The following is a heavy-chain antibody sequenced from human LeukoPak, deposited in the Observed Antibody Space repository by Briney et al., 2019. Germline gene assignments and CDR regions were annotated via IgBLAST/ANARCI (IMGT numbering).Heavy chain of an antibody. J-gene: IGHJ5*02. Sequence: SETLSLTCTVSGGSITNYYWSWIRQPPGKGLECIGYIYYSGSTNYNPSLKSRVTISVDTSKNQFSLKLSSVTAADTAVYYCARHGIEQQLVLGWFDPWGQGTLVTVSS. CDR3: ARHGIEQQLVLGWFDP. V-gene: IGHV4-59*08. D-gene: IGHD6-13*01. CDR1: GGSITNYY. CDR2: IYYSGST.